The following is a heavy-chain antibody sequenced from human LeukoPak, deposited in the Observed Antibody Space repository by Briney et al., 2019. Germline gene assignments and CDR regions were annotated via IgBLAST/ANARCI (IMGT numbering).Heavy chain of an antibody. J-gene: IGHJ5*02. CDR1: GYTFTGYY. Sequence: AAVKVSCKASGYTFTGYYIHWVRQPPGQGLEWMGWLNPKSGGTNYAQNFHDRVTMTRDTIINTAYMELSRLRSDDTAVYYCARNDWNDPWFDPWGQGTLVTVSS. D-gene: IGHD1-1*01. CDR2: LNPKSGGT. CDR3: ARNDWNDPWFDP. V-gene: IGHV1-2*02.